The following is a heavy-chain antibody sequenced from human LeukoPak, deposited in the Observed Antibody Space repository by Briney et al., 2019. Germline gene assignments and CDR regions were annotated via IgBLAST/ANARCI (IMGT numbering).Heavy chain of an antibody. CDR3: AGKLVGGNSCDS. J-gene: IGHJ4*02. CDR2: INPNNGGT. CDR1: RFTSGEYY. Sequence: SVKVSCKASRFTSGEYYIHWVRQAPGQGLEWMGWINPNNGGTRYAQKFRGRVTMTRDTSISTAYVELNELISDDTALYYCAGKLVGGNSCDSWRQGPLVTVSS. V-gene: IGHV1-2*02. D-gene: IGHD4-23*01.